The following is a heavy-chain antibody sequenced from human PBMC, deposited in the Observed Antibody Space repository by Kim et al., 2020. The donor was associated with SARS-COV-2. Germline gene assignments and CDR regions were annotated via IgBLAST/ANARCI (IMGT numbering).Heavy chain of an antibody. Sequence: GGSLRLSCAASGFTFSDYSMHWVRQAPGKGLEWVANIHNDGRNKNYADSVKGRFTISRDNAKNTVYLQMNSLRAEDTAVYYCTTLTVVTGRPNYWSQGTLVTLSA. J-gene: IGHJ4*02. CDR1: GFTFSDYS. CDR2: IHNDGRNK. CDR3: TTLTVVTGRPNY. V-gene: IGHV3-74*01. D-gene: IGHD3-22*01.